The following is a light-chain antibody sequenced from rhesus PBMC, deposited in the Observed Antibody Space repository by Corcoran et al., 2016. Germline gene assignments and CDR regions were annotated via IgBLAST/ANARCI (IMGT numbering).Light chain of an antibody. V-gene: IGKV1-37*01. CDR3: QQYDSDPLT. J-gene: IGKJ4*01. CDR1: QVIHNY. Sequence: DIQMTQSPSSLSASVGDRVTITCRASQVIHNYLAWYQQKPGKAPKPLIYYGSNVKSGVPSRFSGRGSGTEFTLTISSLQPDDFATYYCQQYDSDPLTFGGGTKVEIK. CDR2: YGS.